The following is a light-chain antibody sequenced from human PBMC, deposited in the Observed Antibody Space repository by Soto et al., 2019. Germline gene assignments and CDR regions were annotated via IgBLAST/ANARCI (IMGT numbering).Light chain of an antibody. CDR3: QQYGSSPPRT. J-gene: IGKJ1*01. Sequence: EIVLTQTPGILSLSPGERATLSCRASQSVSNDFLAWYQQKPGQAPRLLIYGASTRATDVPDRFSGSGSGADFTLSISRLEPEDFAVYYSQQYGSSPPRTFGQGTKVEMK. CDR2: GAS. V-gene: IGKV3-20*01. CDR1: QSVSNDF.